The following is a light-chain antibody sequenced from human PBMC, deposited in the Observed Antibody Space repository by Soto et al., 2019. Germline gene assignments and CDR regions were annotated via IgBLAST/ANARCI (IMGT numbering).Light chain of an antibody. CDR2: GAS. Sequence: EIVLTQSPGTLSLSPGERAPLSCRASQSVNNNYLAWYQQKPGQAPRLLIYGASSRATGIPDRFSGSGSGTDFTRTISRLEPEDFAVYYCQQYGSSQYTFGQGTKLEIK. V-gene: IGKV3-20*01. J-gene: IGKJ2*01. CDR3: QQYGSSQYT. CDR1: QSVNNNY.